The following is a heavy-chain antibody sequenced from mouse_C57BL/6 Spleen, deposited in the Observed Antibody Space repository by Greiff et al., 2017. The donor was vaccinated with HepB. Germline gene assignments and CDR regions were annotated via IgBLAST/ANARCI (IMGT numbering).Heavy chain of an antibody. CDR3: ARHGVYDYYDEGDYYAMDY. Sequence: VQLQQSGAELVKPGASVKLSCKASGYTFTEYTIHWVKQRSGQGLEWIGWFYPGSGSIKYNEKFKDKATLTADKSSSTVYMELSRLTSEDSAVYFCARHGVYDYYDEGDYYAMDYWGQGTSVTVSS. J-gene: IGHJ4*01. V-gene: IGHV1-62-2*01. CDR2: FYPGSGSI. CDR1: GYTFTEYT. D-gene: IGHD2-4*01.